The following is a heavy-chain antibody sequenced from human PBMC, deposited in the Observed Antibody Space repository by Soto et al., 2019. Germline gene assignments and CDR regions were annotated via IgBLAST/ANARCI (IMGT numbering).Heavy chain of an antibody. CDR2: ISYDGGNK. Sequence: GGSLRLSCAASGFTFSSYGMHWVRQAPGKGLEWVAVISYDGGNKYYADSVKGRFTISRDNSKNTLYLQMNSLRAEDTAVYYCAKELWFGESHYMDVWGKGTTVTVSS. V-gene: IGHV3-30*18. CDR1: GFTFSSYG. CDR3: AKELWFGESHYMDV. D-gene: IGHD3-10*01. J-gene: IGHJ6*03.